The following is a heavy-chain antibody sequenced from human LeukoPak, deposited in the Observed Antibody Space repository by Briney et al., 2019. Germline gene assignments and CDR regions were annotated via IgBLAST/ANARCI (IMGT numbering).Heavy chain of an antibody. J-gene: IGHJ6*02. Sequence: GGSLRLSCAASGFTFSSYSMNWVRQAPGKGLEWVSSISGSSSYIYYADSVKGRFTISRDNAKNSLYLQMNSLRAEDTALYHCARNNGMDVWGQGTTVIVSS. CDR3: ARNNGMDV. CDR2: ISGSSSYI. V-gene: IGHV3-21*04. CDR1: GFTFSSYS.